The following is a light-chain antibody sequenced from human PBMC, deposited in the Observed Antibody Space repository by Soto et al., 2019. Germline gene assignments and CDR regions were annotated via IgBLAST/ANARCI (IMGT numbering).Light chain of an antibody. CDR2: EVG. CDR3: GSYTSSSTLV. J-gene: IGLJ1*01. V-gene: IGLV2-14*01. CDR1: TGDIGGYNF. Sequence: QSVLTQPASVSGSPGQSITISCIGTTGDIGGYNFVSWYQQHPGKAPQLMIHEVGNRPSGVSNRFSASKSGNTASLTISGLQPEDEADYYCGSYTSSSTLVFGTGTKLTVL.